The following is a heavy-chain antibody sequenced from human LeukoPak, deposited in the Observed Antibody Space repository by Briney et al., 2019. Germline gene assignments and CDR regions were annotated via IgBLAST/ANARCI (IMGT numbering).Heavy chain of an antibody. CDR2: IKSKTDGGTT. Sequence: PGGSLRLSCAASGFTVSSNYMNWVRQAPGKGLEWVGRIKSKTDGGTTDYAAPVKGRFTISRDDSKNTLYLQMNSLRAEDTAVYYCAKGQYCSSTSCVAFKYNWFDPWGQGTLVTVSS. CDR1: GFTVSSNY. J-gene: IGHJ5*02. D-gene: IGHD2-2*01. V-gene: IGHV3-15*01. CDR3: AKGQYCSSTSCVAFKYNWFDP.